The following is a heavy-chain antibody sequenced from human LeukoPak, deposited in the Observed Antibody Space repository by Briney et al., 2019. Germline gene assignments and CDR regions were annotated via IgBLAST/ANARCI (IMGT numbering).Heavy chain of an antibody. Sequence: GGSLRLSCAASGFSFSSYWMHWVRHAPGKGLVWVSRIKSDGKTNYADSVKGRFTISRDNAKNTVSLQMDSLRAEDTGVYYCARAPSEIGGYYPEYFRHWGQGTLVTVSS. V-gene: IGHV3-74*01. CDR1: GFSFSSYW. D-gene: IGHD3-22*01. J-gene: IGHJ1*01. CDR2: IKSDGKT. CDR3: ARAPSEIGGYYPEYFRH.